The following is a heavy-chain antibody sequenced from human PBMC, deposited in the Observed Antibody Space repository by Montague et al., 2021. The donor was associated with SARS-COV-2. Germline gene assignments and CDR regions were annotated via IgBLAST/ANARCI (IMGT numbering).Heavy chain of an antibody. CDR2: IYYSGST. J-gene: IGHJ4*02. V-gene: IGHV4-31*03. CDR3: ARASGKKTIVGVVISYFDY. CDR1: GGSISSGGYY. Sequence: TLSLTCTVSGGSISSGGYYWSWIRQHPGKGLEWIGYIYYSGSTYYNPSLKSRVTIPVDTSKNQFSLKLSSVTAADTAVYYCARASGKKTIVGVVISYFDYWGQGTLVTVSS. D-gene: IGHD3-3*01.